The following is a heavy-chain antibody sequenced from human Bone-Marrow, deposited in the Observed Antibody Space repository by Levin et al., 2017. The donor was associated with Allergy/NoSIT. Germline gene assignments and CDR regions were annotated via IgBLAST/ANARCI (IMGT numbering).Heavy chain of an antibody. D-gene: IGHD6-6*01. Sequence: QAGGSLRLSCVASGFSFSAYGMYWVRQAPGKGLQWVTTISNSGGATYYADSVKGRFTITRDNSKNTLYLQLNSLRAEDTAIYYCAKGPDSGSAARHLDTWGQGTLVSVSS. CDR2: ISNSGGAT. CDR3: AKGPDSGSAARHLDT. V-gene: IGHV3-23*01. J-gene: IGHJ4*02. CDR1: GFSFSAYG.